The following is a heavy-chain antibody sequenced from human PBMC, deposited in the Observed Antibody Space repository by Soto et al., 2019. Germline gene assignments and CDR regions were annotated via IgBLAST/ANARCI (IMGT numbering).Heavy chain of an antibody. V-gene: IGHV4-59*01. CDR3: ARDRGYASSGYYYYYYGMDV. Sequence: QVQLQESGPGLVKPSETLSLTCTVSGGSISSYYWSWIRQPPGKGLEWIGYIYYSGSTNYNPSLTSRVTRSVDTSKNQFSMKLSSVTAADTAVYYCARDRGYASSGYYYYYYGMDVWGQGTTVTVSS. CDR2: IYYSGST. CDR1: GGSISSYY. D-gene: IGHD3-22*01. J-gene: IGHJ6*02.